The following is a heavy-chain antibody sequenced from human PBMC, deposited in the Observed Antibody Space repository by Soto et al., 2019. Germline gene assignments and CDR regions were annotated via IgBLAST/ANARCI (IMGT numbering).Heavy chain of an antibody. V-gene: IGHV2-5*01. CDR2: IYWNDDK. CDR3: AHRRPDYYDSSGYYDYYFDY. CDR1: GFSLSTSGVG. Sequence: HITLKESGPTLVKPTQTLTLTCTFSGFSLSTSGVGVGWIRQPPGKALEWLALIYWNDDKRYSPSLKTRLTITKDTSKNQVVLTMTNMDPVDTATYYCAHRRPDYYDSSGYYDYYFDYWGQGTLVTVSS. D-gene: IGHD3-22*01. J-gene: IGHJ4*02.